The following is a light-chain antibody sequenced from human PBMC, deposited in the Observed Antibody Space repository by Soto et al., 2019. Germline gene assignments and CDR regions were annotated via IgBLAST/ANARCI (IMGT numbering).Light chain of an antibody. J-gene: IGKJ1*01. CDR2: GAS. CDR3: QQYGSSLSWT. CDR1: QSVSSSY. V-gene: IGKV3-20*01. Sequence: IVLTQSPVTLSLSPGERATLSCRASQSVSSSYLAWYQQKPGQAPRLLIYGASSRATGIPDRFSGSGSGTDFTLTISRLEPEDFAVYYCQQYGSSLSWTFGQGTKVDIK.